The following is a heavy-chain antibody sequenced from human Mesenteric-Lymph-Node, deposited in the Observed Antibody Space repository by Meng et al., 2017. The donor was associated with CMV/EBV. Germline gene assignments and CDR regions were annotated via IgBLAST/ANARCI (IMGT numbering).Heavy chain of an antibody. J-gene: IGHJ5*02. CDR2: IYYSGST. Sequence: SETLSLTCTVSGGSISSYYWSWIRQPPGKGLEWIGYIYYSGSTNYNPSLKSRVTISVDTSKNQFSLKLSPVTAADTAVYYCARGGPWEGFDPWGQGTLVTVSS. CDR1: GGSISSYY. CDR3: ARGGPWEGFDP. V-gene: IGHV4-59*01. D-gene: IGHD1-26*01.